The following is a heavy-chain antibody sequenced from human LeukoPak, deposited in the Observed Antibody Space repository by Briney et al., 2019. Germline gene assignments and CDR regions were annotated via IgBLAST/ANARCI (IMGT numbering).Heavy chain of an antibody. J-gene: IGHJ5*02. D-gene: IGHD2-2*01. CDR3: AKESTVVQPDSTYNWFDP. V-gene: IGHV3-23*01. CDR1: GFTFKNYA. CDR2: IGGSDGRT. Sequence: GGSLRRSCAASGFTFKNYAMKWVRHAPGKGLEWVFNIGGSDGRTYYSDSVKDRFTISRDNSKNTLYLQMNSLRAEDTALYYCAKESTVVQPDSTYNWFDPWGQGTLVTVSS.